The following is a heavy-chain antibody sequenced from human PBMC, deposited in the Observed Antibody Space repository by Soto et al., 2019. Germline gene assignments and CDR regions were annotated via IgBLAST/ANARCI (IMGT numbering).Heavy chain of an antibody. D-gene: IGHD3-16*01. Sequence: ASVKVSCKASGYPFTGFYLHWVRQAPGQGLEWMGWINPNSGGTNYAPKFQGRVTLTRDTSITTAYMELNRLGSDDTAVYYCAILASIKFFAPGGPFDICGQGTAVTVSS. CDR3: AILASIKFFAPGGPFDI. CDR2: INPNSGGT. V-gene: IGHV1-2*02. CDR1: GYPFTGFY. J-gene: IGHJ3*02.